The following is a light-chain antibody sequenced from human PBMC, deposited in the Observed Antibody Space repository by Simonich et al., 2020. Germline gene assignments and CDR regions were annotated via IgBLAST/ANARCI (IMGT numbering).Light chain of an antibody. CDR1: QSVLYSSNNKNY. CDR2: WAS. Sequence: DIVMTQSPDSLAVSLGERATINCKSSQSVLYSSNNKNYLAWYQQKPRQPPKRLIYWASTRESGVPDRFSCSGSGTDFTLTISSLQAEDVAVYYCQQYYSTPYTFGQGTKLEIK. V-gene: IGKV4-1*01. J-gene: IGKJ2*01. CDR3: QQYYSTPYT.